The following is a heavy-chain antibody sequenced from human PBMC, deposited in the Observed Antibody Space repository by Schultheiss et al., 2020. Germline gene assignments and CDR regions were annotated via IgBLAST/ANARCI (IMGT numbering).Heavy chain of an antibody. V-gene: IGHV1-8*01. CDR1: GYTFTSYD. D-gene: IGHD3-16*02. Sequence: VSVKVSCKASGYTFTSYDINWVRQATGQGLEWMGWMNPNSGNTGYAQKFQGRVTMTRNTSISTAYMELSSLRSEDTAVYYCARGHLTYRCASRFGAFDIWGQGTMGTVSS. CDR2: MNPNSGNT. CDR3: ARGHLTYRCASRFGAFDI. J-gene: IGHJ3*02.